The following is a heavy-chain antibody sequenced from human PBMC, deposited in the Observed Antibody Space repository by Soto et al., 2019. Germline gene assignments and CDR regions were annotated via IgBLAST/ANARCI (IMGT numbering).Heavy chain of an antibody. J-gene: IGHJ5*01. CDR1: GFSFSSYW. CDR3: SRERRGYPSDF. CDR2: INGDGDYT. Sequence: EVQLVESGGGLVQPGGSLRLSCAASGFSFSSYWMHWLRQVPGKGLVWVSRINGDGDYTNYADSVKGRFTISRDNAKNTRYLQMNRLRAEDTAVYYCSRERRGYPSDFWGHGTLVTVSS. V-gene: IGHV3-74*01. D-gene: IGHD2-15*01.